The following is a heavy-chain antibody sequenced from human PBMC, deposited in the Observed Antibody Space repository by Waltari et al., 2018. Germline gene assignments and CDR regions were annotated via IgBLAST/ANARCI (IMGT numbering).Heavy chain of an antibody. D-gene: IGHD3-22*01. Sequence: VQLVESGGGLVQPGGSLRLSCAASGFTFSSYDMHWVRQAPGKGLEWVAVIWYDGSNKYYADSVKGRFTISRDNSKNTLYLQMNSLRAEDTAVYYCARDAYYDSSGYYEPSFDYWGQGTLVTVSS. V-gene: IGHV3-33*08. CDR1: GFTFSSYD. CDR2: IWYDGSNK. CDR3: ARDAYYDSSGYYEPSFDY. J-gene: IGHJ4*02.